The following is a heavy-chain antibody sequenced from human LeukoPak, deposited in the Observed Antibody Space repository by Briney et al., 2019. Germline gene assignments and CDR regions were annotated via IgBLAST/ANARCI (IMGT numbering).Heavy chain of an antibody. V-gene: IGHV1-18*01. D-gene: IGHD3-3*01. CDR3: ARVRYTIFGVVTPNAFDI. CDR2: ISAYNGNT. CDR1: GYTFTSYG. J-gene: IGHJ3*02. Sequence: ASVKVSCKASGYTFTSYGISWVRQAPGQGLEWMGWISAYNGNTNYAQKLQGRVTMTTDTSTSTAYMELRSLKSDDTAGYYCARVRYTIFGVVTPNAFDIWGQGTMVTVSS.